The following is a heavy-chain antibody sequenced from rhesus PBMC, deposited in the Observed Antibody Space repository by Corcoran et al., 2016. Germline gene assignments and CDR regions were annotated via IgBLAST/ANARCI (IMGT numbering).Heavy chain of an antibody. CDR3: AKARGNNHYHSNPIDY. D-gene: IGHD3-28*01. V-gene: IGHV3S5*01. J-gene: IGHJ4*01. Sequence: EVQLVESGGGLVQPGGSLRLSCAASGFTFSSYGMSWVRQAPGKGLEWVSYINNGVGSTYYADSVKGRFTISRDNSKNTLSLQMNSLRAEDTAVYYCAKARGNNHYHSNPIDYWGQGVLVTVSS. CDR2: INNGVGST. CDR1: GFTFSSYG.